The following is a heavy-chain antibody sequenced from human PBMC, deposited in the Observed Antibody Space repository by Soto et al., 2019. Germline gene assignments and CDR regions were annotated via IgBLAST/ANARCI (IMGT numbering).Heavy chain of an antibody. CDR3: ATASQGGYAHH. D-gene: IGHD5-12*01. V-gene: IGHV1-69*06. Sequence: QVQLVQSGAEVKKPGSSVKVSCKASGGTFSNYAVDWVRQAPAEGLEWMGRIIPIFDTSNYAQRFQGRVTITADTFTGTAYMELISLRSDDTAVYYCATASQGGYAHHWGQGTLVTVSS. CDR1: GGTFSNYA. CDR2: IIPIFDTS. J-gene: IGHJ5*02.